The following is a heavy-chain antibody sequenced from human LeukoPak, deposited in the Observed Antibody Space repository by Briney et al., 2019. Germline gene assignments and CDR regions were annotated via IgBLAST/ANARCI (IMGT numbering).Heavy chain of an antibody. V-gene: IGHV3-7*01. CDR1: GFTFSTYW. D-gene: IGHD2-2*01. CDR2: IKQDGSDK. J-gene: IGHJ4*02. Sequence: GGSLRLSCAASGFTFSTYWMSWVRQAPGKGLEWVASIKQDGSDKYYVDSVRGRFTISRDNAKDSLHLQMNSLRVEDTAVYYCARPIPGGVVTRPWKPIDSWGQGTLVTVSS. CDR3: ARPIPGGVVTRPWKPIDS.